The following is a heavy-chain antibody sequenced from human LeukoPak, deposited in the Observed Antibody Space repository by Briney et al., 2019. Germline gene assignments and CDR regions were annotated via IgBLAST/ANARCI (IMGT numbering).Heavy chain of an antibody. J-gene: IGHJ3*01. CDR1: GYSFTSYC. Sequence: GESLKISCKVSGYSFTSYCFGWLRQMPGKGLEGLGVFYPGRSGPPYSPSCPGQVTHSVDKSINTPYLQLHRPQASDTAMYYCGMSGDRVPLQDDVFDGWGQGTMVTVST. D-gene: IGHD1-26*01. V-gene: IGHV5-51*01. CDR3: GMSGDRVPLQDDVFDG. CDR2: FYPGRSGP.